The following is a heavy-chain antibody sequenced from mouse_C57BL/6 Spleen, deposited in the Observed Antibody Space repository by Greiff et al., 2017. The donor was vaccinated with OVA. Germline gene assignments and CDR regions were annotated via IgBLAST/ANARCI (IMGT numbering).Heavy chain of an antibody. J-gene: IGHJ4*01. CDR3: AKYDVGAMDY. CDR1: GFTFSDYG. V-gene: IGHV5-17*01. D-gene: IGHD2-12*01. Sequence: EVKLVESGGGLVKPGGSLKLSCAASGFTFSDYGMHWVRQAPEKGLEWVAYISSGSSTIYYADTVKGRFTLSRDNAKNTLFLQMTSLRSEDTAMYYCAKYDVGAMDYWGQGTSVTVSS. CDR2: ISSGSSTI.